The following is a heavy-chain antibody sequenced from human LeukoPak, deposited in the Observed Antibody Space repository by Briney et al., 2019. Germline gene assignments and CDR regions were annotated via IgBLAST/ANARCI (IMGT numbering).Heavy chain of an antibody. J-gene: IGHJ6*02. D-gene: IGHD3-3*01. CDR3: ARARPISSHDFWSGYYNGIYYYGMDV. CDR1: GFTFSSYW. V-gene: IGHV3-7*01. Sequence: GGSLRLSCAASGFTFSSYWMSWVRQAPGKGLEWVANIKQDGSEKYYVDSVKGRFTIPRDNAKNSLYLQMNSLRAEDTAVYYCARARPISSHDFWSGYYNGIYYYGMDVWGQGTTVTVSS. CDR2: IKQDGSEK.